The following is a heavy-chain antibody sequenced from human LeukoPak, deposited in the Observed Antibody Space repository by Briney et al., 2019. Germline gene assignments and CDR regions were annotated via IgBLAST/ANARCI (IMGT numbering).Heavy chain of an antibody. J-gene: IGHJ3*02. V-gene: IGHV4-61*02. CDR1: GGSISSGSYY. CDR3: ARDGLDIVVVPAAMADDAFDI. Sequence: SQTLSLTCTVSGGSISSGSYYWSWIRQPAGKGLEWIGRIYTSGSTNYNPSLKSRVTISVDTSKNQFSLKLSSVTAADTAVYYCARDGLDIVVVPAAMADDAFDIWGQGTMVTVSS. D-gene: IGHD2-2*03. CDR2: IYTSGST.